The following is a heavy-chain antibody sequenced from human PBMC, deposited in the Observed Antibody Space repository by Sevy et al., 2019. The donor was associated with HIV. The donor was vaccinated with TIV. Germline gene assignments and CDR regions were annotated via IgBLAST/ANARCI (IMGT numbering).Heavy chain of an antibody. CDR3: ARVRYNYGSYYFDH. CDR1: GFTFSDNY. J-gene: IGHJ4*02. Sequence: GGSLRLSCAASGFTFSDNYMSWIRQAPGKGLEWVSYISSRGSTIYYADSVKGRFTIARDNANNSQYRQMKSLGAEDTAVYYWARVRYNYGSYYFDHWGQGTLVTVSS. D-gene: IGHD5-18*01. V-gene: IGHV3-11*01. CDR2: ISSRGSTI.